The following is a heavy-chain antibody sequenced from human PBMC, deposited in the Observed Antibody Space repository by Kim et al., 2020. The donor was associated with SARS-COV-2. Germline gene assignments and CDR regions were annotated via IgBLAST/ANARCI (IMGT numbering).Heavy chain of an antibody. CDR3: ARLWFSSGWYGGDDAFDI. CDR2: IYYSGST. CDR1: GGSISSSSYY. Sequence: SETLSLTCTVSGGSISSSSYYWGWIRQPPGKGLEWIGSIYYSGSTYYNPSLKSRVTISVDTSKNQFSLKLSSVTAADTAVYYCARLWFSSGWYGGDDAFDIWGQGTMVTVSS. D-gene: IGHD6-19*01. J-gene: IGHJ3*02. V-gene: IGHV4-39*01.